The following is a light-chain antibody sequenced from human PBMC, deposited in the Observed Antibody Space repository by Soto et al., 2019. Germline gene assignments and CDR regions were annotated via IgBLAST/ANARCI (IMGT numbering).Light chain of an antibody. CDR3: QEYNNWPWT. CDR2: GAS. V-gene: IGKV3-15*01. Sequence: EIVMTQSPATLSVSPGERDTLSCRASQSVSSNLAWYQQKPGQAPRLLIYGASTTATGIPARFSGSGSGKEFTLIFSSLQAEDFAFYYCQEYNNWPWTFGQGTKVDSK. CDR1: QSVSSN. J-gene: IGKJ1*01.